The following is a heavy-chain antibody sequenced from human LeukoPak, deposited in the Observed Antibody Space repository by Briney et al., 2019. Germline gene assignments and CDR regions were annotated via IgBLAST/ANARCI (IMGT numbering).Heavy chain of an antibody. J-gene: IGHJ4*02. CDR2: ISSSSSYI. CDR3: ARELPSIAAHPSFDY. D-gene: IGHD6-13*01. CDR1: GFTFSSYS. V-gene: IGHV3-21*01. Sequence: PGGSLRLSCAASGFTFSSYSMNWVRQAPGKGLEWVSSISSSSSYIYYADSVKGRFTISRDNAKNSLYLQMNSLRAEDTAVYYCARELPSIAAHPSFDYWGQGTLVTVSP.